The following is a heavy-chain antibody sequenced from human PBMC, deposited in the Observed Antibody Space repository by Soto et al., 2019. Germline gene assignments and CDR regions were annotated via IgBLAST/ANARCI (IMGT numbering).Heavy chain of an antibody. Sequence: PVASLKISCNGSGYSFTSYWIGWGRQMPWKGLEWMGIIYPGDSDTRYSPSFQGQVTISRDNSKNTLYLQMNSLRAEDTAVYYCAKDPGSWEYQLLIDSWFDPWGQGTLVTVSS. CDR2: IYPGDSDT. J-gene: IGHJ5*02. D-gene: IGHD2-2*01. CDR3: AKDPGSWEYQLLIDSWFDP. V-gene: IGHV5-51*01. CDR1: GYSFTSYW.